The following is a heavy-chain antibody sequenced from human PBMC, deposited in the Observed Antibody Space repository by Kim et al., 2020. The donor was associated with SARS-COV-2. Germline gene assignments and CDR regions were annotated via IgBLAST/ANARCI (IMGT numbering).Heavy chain of an antibody. J-gene: IGHJ5*02. V-gene: IGHV5-51*01. CDR3: ARLVGASSVPDNWFDP. CDR2: IYPGDSDT. CDR1: GYSFTSYW. Sequence: GESLKISCKGSGYSFTSYWIGWVRQMPGKGLEWMGIIYPGDSDTRYSPSFQGQVTISADKSISTAYLQWSSLKASDTAMYYCARLVGASSVPDNWFDPWGQGTLVTVSS. D-gene: IGHD2-21*01.